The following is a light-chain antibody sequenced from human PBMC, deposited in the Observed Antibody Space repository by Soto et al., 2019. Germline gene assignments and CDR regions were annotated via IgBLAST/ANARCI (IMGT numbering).Light chain of an antibody. CDR2: DVS. J-gene: IGLJ3*02. CDR3: YSYASSSVLL. Sequence: QSVLTQPASVSGSPGQSITISCTGTSSDVGHYNYVSWYQQHPGKAPKLMIYDVSNRPSGVSNRFSGSKSGNTASLTISGLQAEDEADYYCYSYASSSVLLFGGGTKLTVL. CDR1: SSDVGHYNY. V-gene: IGLV2-14*01.